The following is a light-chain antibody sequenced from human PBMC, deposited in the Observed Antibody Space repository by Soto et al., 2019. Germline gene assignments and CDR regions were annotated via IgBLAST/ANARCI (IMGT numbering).Light chain of an antibody. CDR1: QSVSSD. Sequence: EIVMTQSPATLSVSPGERATLSCRASQSVSSDLAWYEQKPGQAPRLLIYGASTRATGIPARFSGSGSGTEFTLTISSLQSEDFAVYYCQQYNSWPPNTFGQGTKVDI. J-gene: IGKJ1*01. CDR2: GAS. V-gene: IGKV3-15*01. CDR3: QQYNSWPPNT.